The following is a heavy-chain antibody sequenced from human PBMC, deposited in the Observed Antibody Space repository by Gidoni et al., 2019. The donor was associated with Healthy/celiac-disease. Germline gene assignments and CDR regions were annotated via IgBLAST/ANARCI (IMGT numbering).Heavy chain of an antibody. V-gene: IGHV3-30-3*01. CDR1: GFTLSSYA. CDR3: ASGTFHYDLLTGSYGN. J-gene: IGHJ4*02. Sequence: GELVETGGGGGQPGRTLILACAGSGFTLSSYAMHWVRQAAGKGLECVAFISYDGSNPYYADSVKGLFTISRDNSQNTLYLQMTSLRAEAPAVSYCASGTFHYDLLTGSYGNWGQGPLVTVSS. D-gene: IGHD3-9*01. CDR2: ISYDGSNP.